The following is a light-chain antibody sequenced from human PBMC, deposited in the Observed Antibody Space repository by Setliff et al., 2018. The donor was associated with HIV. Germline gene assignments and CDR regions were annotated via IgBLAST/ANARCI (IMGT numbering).Light chain of an antibody. CDR2: EVN. V-gene: IGLV2-8*01. J-gene: IGLJ1*01. CDR3: SSYAGTNQPYV. CDR1: SSDVGGYNY. Sequence: QSALAQPTSASGSPGQSVTISCTGTSSDVGGYNYVSWYQHHPGRPPKLLIYEVNQRPSGVPDRFSGSKSGNTASLTVSGLQAEDEADYYCSSYAGTNQPYVFGTGTKVTVL.